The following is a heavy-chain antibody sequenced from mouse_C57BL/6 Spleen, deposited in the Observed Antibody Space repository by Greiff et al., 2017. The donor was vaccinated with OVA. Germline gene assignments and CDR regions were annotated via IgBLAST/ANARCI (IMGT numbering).Heavy chain of an antibody. CDR2: IDPSDSYT. J-gene: IGHJ2*01. V-gene: IGHV1-69*01. D-gene: IGHD2-4*01. Sequence: QVQLQQPGAELVMPGASVKLSCKASGYTFTSYWMHWVKQRPGQGLEWIGEIDPSDSYTNYNQKFKGKSTLTVDKSSSTAYMQLSSLTSEDSAVYYCARCRDYDERLSDYGGQGTTLTVSS. CDR3: ARCRDYDERLSDY. CDR1: GYTFTSYW.